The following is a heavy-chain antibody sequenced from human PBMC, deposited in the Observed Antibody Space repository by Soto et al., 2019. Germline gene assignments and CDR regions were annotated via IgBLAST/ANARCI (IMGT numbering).Heavy chain of an antibody. J-gene: IGHJ4*02. CDR2: INHSGST. D-gene: IGHD1-26*01. CDR1: GGSVCGYY. CDR3: ARGRISGSYYFRFDY. Sequence: SKTQSLTCAVYGGSVCGYYWSWIRQPPGKGLEWIGEINHSGSTNYNPSLKSRVTISVDTSKNQFSLKLSSVTAADTAVYYCARGRISGSYYFRFDYWGQGTLVTVSS. V-gene: IGHV4-34*01.